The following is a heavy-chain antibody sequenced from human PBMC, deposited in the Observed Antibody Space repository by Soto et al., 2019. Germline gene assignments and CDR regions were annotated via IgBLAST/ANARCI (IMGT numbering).Heavy chain of an antibody. CDR3: ATGYDYIWGSYRYKLDY. V-gene: IGHV1-24*01. CDR2: FDPEDGET. CDR1: GYTLTELS. D-gene: IGHD3-16*02. Sequence: ASVKVSCKVSGYTLTELSMHWVRQAPGKGFEWMGGFDPEDGETIYAQKFQGRVTMTEDTSTDTAYMELSSLRSEDTAVYYCATGYDYIWGSYRYKLDYWGQGTLVTVSS. J-gene: IGHJ4*02.